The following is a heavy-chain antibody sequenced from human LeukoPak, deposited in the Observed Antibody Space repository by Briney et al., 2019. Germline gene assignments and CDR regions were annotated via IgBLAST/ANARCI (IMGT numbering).Heavy chain of an antibody. Sequence: GGSLRLSCTASGFTFSDYWMIWVRQVLGKGLQWVADIKQDGSDRFYVDSVNGRFTISRNNTKNSVYLKMNSLRAEDTAVYYCARLYCGVGICYSYYMDVWGKGTTVTVSS. CDR3: ARLYCGVGICYSYYMDV. CDR2: IKQDGSDR. J-gene: IGHJ6*03. CDR1: GFTFSDYW. D-gene: IGHD2-21*01. V-gene: IGHV3-7*01.